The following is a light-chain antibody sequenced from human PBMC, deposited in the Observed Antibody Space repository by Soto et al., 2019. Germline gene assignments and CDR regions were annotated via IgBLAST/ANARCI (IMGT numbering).Light chain of an antibody. J-gene: IGKJ1*01. V-gene: IGKV1-5*01. CDR3: QQYNSDWT. CDR1: QSFSTW. Sequence: DIQMTQSPSTLSASVGDRVTITCRASQSFSTWLAWYQQKPGKAPKLLIYDASILESGVPSRFSGSGSGTEFTLTISSLQPDDFAIYYCQQYNSDWTFGKGTKVEIK. CDR2: DAS.